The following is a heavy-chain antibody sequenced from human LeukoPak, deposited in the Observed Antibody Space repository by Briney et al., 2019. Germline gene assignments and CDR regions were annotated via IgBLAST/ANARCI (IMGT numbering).Heavy chain of an antibody. D-gene: IGHD3-22*01. Sequence: GGSLRLSCAASGFTFSDYYMSWLRQAPGKGLVWVSYISSSGSTIYYAGSVKGRFTISRDNAKNSLYLQMNSLRAEDTAVYYCARTYDSSGYYFGYWGQGTLVTVSS. V-gene: IGHV3-11*01. J-gene: IGHJ4*02. CDR3: ARTYDSSGYYFGY. CDR1: GFTFSDYY. CDR2: ISSSGSTI.